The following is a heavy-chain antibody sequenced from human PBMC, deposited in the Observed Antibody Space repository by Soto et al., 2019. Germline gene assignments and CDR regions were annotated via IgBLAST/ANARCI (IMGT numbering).Heavy chain of an antibody. CDR3: ARPGAYDSSGQPGWYFDL. CDR1: GGSFSGYY. J-gene: IGHJ2*01. Sequence: QVQLQQWGAGLLKPSETLSLTCAVYGGSFSGYYWSWIRQPPGKGPEWTGEINHSGSTNYNPSLKSRVTISVDTSKNQFSLELGSVTAADTAVYYCARPGAYDSSGQPGWYFDLWGRGTLVTVSS. D-gene: IGHD3-22*01. CDR2: INHSGST. V-gene: IGHV4-34*01.